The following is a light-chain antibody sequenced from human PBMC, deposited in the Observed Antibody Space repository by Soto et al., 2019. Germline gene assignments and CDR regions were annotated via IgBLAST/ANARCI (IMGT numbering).Light chain of an antibody. CDR1: SSNIGTGSD. Sequence: QSVLTQPPSVSGAPGQRVTISCTGSSSNIGTGSDVHWYQHLPGTAPKLLIYGNTNRPSGVPDRFSASKSGTSASLAITGLQAEDEADYYCQSYDSSLSGYVFRTGTKVPVL. J-gene: IGLJ1*01. V-gene: IGLV1-40*01. CDR3: QSYDSSLSGYV. CDR2: GNT.